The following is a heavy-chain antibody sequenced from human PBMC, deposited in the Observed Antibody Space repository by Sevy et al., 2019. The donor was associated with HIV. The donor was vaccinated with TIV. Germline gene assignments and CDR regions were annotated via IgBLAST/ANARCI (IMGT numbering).Heavy chain of an antibody. D-gene: IGHD2-2*01. CDR2: INPNSGGT. J-gene: IGHJ4*02. CDR1: GYTFTGYY. V-gene: IGHV1-2*02. CDR3: VKGGTIVVVPAAILGGL. Sequence: ASVKVSCKASGYTFTGYYMHWVRQAPGQGLEWMGWINPNSGGTNYAQKFQGRVTMTRDTSISTAYMELSRLRSDATAAYYCVKGGTIVVVPAAILGGLWGQGTLVTVSS.